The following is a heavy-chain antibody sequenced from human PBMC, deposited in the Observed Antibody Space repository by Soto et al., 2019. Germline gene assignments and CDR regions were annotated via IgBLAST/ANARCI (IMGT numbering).Heavy chain of an antibody. CDR1: GGTFSSYA. D-gene: IGHD2-15*01. CDR3: ARSQGGSSSLDIYYYYYYGMDV. J-gene: IGHJ6*02. Sequence: QVQLVQSGAEVKKPGSSVKVSCKAPGGTFSSYAISWVRQAPGQGLEWMGGIIPIFGTAKYAQKFQGRVTITADESTSTGYMGLISLRSEDTAVYYCARSQGGSSSLDIYYYYYYGMDVWGQGPTVTVSS. CDR2: IIPIFGTA. V-gene: IGHV1-69*01.